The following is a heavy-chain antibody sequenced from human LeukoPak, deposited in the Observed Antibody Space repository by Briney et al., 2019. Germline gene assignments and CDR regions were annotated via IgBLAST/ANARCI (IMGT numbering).Heavy chain of an antibody. D-gene: IGHD3-10*01. CDR2: IYYSGST. V-gene: IGHV4-39*01. Sequence: SETLSLTCTVSGGSISSSTYYWGWIRPPPGKGLEWIGSIYYSGSTYYNPSLKSRATISVDTSKNQFSLKLSSVTAADTAVYYCARQEEYYGSGSYFDYWGQGTLVTVSS. CDR1: GGSISSSTYY. J-gene: IGHJ4*02. CDR3: ARQEEYYGSGSYFDY.